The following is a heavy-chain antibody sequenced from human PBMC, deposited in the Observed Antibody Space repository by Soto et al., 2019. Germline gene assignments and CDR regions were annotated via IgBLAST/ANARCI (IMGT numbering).Heavy chain of an antibody. CDR2: IKSKTDGGTT. V-gene: IGHV3-15*01. CDR1: GFTFSNAW. D-gene: IGHD4-17*01. CDR3: TTDYGDYRGAFDI. J-gene: IGHJ3*02. Sequence: GGSLRLSCAASGFTFSNAWMSWVRQAPGKGLEWVGRIKSKTDGGTTDYAAPVKGRFTISRDDSKNTLYLQMNSLKTEDTAVYYCTTDYGDYRGAFDIWGQGTMVTVSS.